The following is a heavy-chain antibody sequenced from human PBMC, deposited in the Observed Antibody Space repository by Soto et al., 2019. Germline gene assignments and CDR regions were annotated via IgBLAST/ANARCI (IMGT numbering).Heavy chain of an antibody. CDR1: GFTFSSYW. Sequence: EVQLVESGGGLVQAGGSLRLSCVASGFTFSSYWMSWVRQVPGKGLEWVANINQDGSEKYYVDSVKGRFTISRDNAKSSLYLQMNSLRAEDTAVYYCARDEGWFDPWGQGILVTVSS. J-gene: IGHJ5*02. CDR2: INQDGSEK. CDR3: ARDEGWFDP. V-gene: IGHV3-7*01.